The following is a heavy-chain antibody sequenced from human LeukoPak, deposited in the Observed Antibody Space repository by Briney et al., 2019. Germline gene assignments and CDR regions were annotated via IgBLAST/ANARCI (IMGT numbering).Heavy chain of an antibody. D-gene: IGHD1-26*01. CDR1: GYTFTSYG. Sequence: ASVKVSCKASGYTFTSYGISWVRQAPGQGLEWMGWISAYNGNTNYAQKLQGRVTMTTDTSTSTAYTELRSLRSDDTAVYYCARDRGGNFIVGATPPMYYWGQGTLVTVSS. J-gene: IGHJ4*02. CDR2: ISAYNGNT. V-gene: IGHV1-18*01. CDR3: ARDRGGNFIVGATPPMYY.